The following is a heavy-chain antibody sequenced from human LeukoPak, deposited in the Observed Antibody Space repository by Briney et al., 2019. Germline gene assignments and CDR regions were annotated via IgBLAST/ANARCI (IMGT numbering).Heavy chain of an antibody. D-gene: IGHD2-21*02. CDR2: IKSKTDGGTT. Sequence: GGSLSLSCAASGFTFSNAWMSWVRQAPGRGLEWVGRIKSKTDGGTTDYAAPVKGRFTISSDDSKNTLYLQMNSPKTEDTAVYYCTTGPSIYCGGDCYSDYWGQGTLVTVSS. J-gene: IGHJ4*02. CDR1: GFTFSNAW. V-gene: IGHV3-15*01. CDR3: TTGPSIYCGGDCYSDY.